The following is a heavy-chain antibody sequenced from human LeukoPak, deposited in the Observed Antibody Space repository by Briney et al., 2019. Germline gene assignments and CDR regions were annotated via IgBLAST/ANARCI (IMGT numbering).Heavy chain of an antibody. Sequence: GGSLRLSCAASGFTFSSYSMNWVRQAPGKGLEWVSYISSSSSTIYYADSVKGRFTISRDNAKNSLYLQMNSLRAEDTAVYYCARDPSPKGYYFDYWGQGTLVTVSS. CDR1: GFTFSSYS. CDR3: ARDPSPKGYYFDY. V-gene: IGHV3-48*04. CDR2: ISSSSSTI. J-gene: IGHJ4*02.